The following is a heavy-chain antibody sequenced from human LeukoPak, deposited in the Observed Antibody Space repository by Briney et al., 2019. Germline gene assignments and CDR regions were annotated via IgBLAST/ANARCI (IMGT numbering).Heavy chain of an antibody. V-gene: IGHV1-46*01. CDR3: ARVLSGWLQPKPFDY. J-gene: IGHJ4*02. D-gene: IGHD5-24*01. CDR1: GYTFTGYY. Sequence: GASVKVSCKASGYTFTGYYMHWVRQAPGQGLEWMGIINPSGGSTSYAQKFQGRVTMTRDMSTSTVYMELSSLRSEDTAVYYCARVLSGWLQPKPFDYWGQGTLVTVSS. CDR2: INPSGGST.